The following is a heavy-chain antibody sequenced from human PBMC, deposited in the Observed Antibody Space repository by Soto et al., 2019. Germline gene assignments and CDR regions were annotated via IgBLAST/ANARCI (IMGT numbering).Heavy chain of an antibody. D-gene: IGHD1-26*01. CDR3: ARRYGSAIDY. V-gene: IGHV4-59*08. CDR2: IYYSGST. J-gene: IGHJ4*02. CDR1: GGSIRSYY. Sequence: QVQLQESGPGLVKPSETLSLTCTVSGGSIRSYYWSWIRQPPGKGLEWIGYIYYSGSTNYNPSLNTRVTISVEPSKHQFSLKLSSVTAADTAVYYCARRYGSAIDYWGQGPLDTVSS.